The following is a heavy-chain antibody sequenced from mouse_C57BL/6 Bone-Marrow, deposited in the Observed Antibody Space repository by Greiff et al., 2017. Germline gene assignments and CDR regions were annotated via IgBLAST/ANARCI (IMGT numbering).Heavy chain of an antibody. J-gene: IGHJ3*01. Sequence: QVQLKESGAELVRPGASVTLSCKASGYTFTDYEMHWVKQTPVHGLEWIGAIDPETGGTAYTQKFKGKAILTADKSSSTAYMELRSLTSEDSAVYYCTRCYYIPRFAYWGQGTLVTVSA. CDR1: GYTFTDYE. CDR2: IDPETGGT. D-gene: IGHD2-12*01. CDR3: TRCYYIPRFAY. V-gene: IGHV1-15*01.